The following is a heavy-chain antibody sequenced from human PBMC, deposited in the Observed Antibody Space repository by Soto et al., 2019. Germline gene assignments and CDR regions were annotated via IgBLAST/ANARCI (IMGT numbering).Heavy chain of an antibody. J-gene: IGHJ4*02. CDR2: IYYSGST. CDR1: GGSISSYY. V-gene: IGHV4-59*01. D-gene: IGHD4-17*01. CDR3: ARAYGYYFDY. Sequence: SETLSLTCTVSGGSISSYYWSWIRQPPGKGLEWIGYIYYSGSTNYNPSLKSRVSISIDTSKNQFSLKLSSVTAADTAVYYCARAYGYYFDYWGQGTLVTVPQ.